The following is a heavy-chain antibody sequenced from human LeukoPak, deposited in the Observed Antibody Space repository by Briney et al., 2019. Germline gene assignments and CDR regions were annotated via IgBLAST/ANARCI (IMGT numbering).Heavy chain of an antibody. CDR1: GFTFSNCA. CDR3: AKSCNSGNCYYNY. D-gene: IGHD2/OR15-2a*01. CDR2: ISGSGSST. Sequence: GGSLRLSCAASGFTFSNCAMSWVRQAPEKGLEWVSGISGSGSSTYYADSVKGRFTISRDNSENALSLQMNSLRADDTAIYYCAKSCNSGNCYYNYWGQGTLVTVSS. V-gene: IGHV3-23*01. J-gene: IGHJ4*02.